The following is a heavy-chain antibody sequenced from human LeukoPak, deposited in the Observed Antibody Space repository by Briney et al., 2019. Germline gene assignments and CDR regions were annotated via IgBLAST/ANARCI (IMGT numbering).Heavy chain of an antibody. V-gene: IGHV1-18*01. D-gene: IGHD3-16*01. Sequence: ASVKVSCKSFGYTFSTYGISWVRQAPGQGLEWMGWISTDNGDTTYAQKFQGRVTMTTDTSTGTAYMELRSLRSDDTAVYYCAREGLGELTLDRWGQGTLVTVSS. CDR1: GYTFSTYG. CDR3: AREGLGELTLDR. J-gene: IGHJ5*02. CDR2: ISTDNGDT.